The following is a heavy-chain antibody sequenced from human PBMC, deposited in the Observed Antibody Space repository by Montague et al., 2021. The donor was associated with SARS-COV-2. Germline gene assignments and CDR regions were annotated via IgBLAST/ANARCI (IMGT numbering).Heavy chain of an antibody. D-gene: IGHD3-3*01. CDR2: ISYSGTT. Sequence: SETRSLTCSVSGSSITNSHWSWIRQPPGKGLEWIGYISYSGTTTYSPSLKTRVTISMDTSKNHFSLRLTSVTAADTAIYYCARGGGGSDFSIGYHYHYYYMDVWGRGTTVIVSS. CDR1: GSSITNSH. J-gene: IGHJ6*03. CDR3: ARGGGGSDFSIGYHYHYYYMDV. V-gene: IGHV4-59*01.